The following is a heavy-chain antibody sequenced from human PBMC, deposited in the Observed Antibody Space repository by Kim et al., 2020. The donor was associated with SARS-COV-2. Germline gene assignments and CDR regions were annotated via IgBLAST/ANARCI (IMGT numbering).Heavy chain of an antibody. D-gene: IGHD3-22*01. Sequence: SPSSQGQVTIPVDKSISTAYLQWSSLKASDTAMYYCARMGDSSGYYFDYWGQGTLVTVSS. J-gene: IGHJ4*02. CDR3: ARMGDSSGYYFDY. V-gene: IGHV5-51*01.